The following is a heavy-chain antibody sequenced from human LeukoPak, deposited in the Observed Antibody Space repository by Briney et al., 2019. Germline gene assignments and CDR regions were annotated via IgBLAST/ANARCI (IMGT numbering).Heavy chain of an antibody. CDR1: GFTFSSYS. CDR2: ISSSSSYI. Sequence: GGSLRLSCAASGFTFSSYSMNWVRQAPGKGLEWVSSISSSSSYIYYADSVKGRFTISRDNSKNTLYLQMNSLTAEDTGVYYCARDVITTGYLGYWGQGTLVTVST. D-gene: IGHD3-22*01. V-gene: IGHV3-21*01. CDR3: ARDVITTGYLGY. J-gene: IGHJ4*02.